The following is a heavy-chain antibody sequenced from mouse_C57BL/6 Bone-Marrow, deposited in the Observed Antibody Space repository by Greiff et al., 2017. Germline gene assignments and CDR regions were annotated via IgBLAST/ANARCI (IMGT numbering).Heavy chain of an antibody. Sequence: QVQLKESGAELARPGASVKLSCKASGYTFTSYGISWVKQRTGQGLEWIGEFYPRSGNTYYNEKFKGKATLTADKSSSTAYMELRSLTSEDSAVYFCARTTTVALDYWGQGTTLTVSS. CDR2: FYPRSGNT. CDR3: ARTTTVALDY. V-gene: IGHV1-81*01. CDR1: GYTFTSYG. D-gene: IGHD1-1*01. J-gene: IGHJ2*01.